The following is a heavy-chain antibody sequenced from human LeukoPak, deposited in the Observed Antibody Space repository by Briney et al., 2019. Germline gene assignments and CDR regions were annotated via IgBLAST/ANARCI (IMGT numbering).Heavy chain of an antibody. CDR3: ARVRYRLAETYIDY. CDR2: INPSGGST. CDR1: GYTFTSYY. V-gene: IGHV1-46*01. Sequence: ASVKVSCKASGYTFTSYYMHWVRQAPGQGLGWMGIINPSGGSTSYAQKFQGRVTMTRDMSTSTAYMELSRLRSDDTAVYYCARVRYRLAETYIDYWGQGTLVTVSS. D-gene: IGHD3-16*01. J-gene: IGHJ4*02.